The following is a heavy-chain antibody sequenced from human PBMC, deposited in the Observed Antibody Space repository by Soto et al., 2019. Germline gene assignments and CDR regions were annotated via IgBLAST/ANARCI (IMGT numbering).Heavy chain of an antibody. CDR1: GGSISSGGYY. J-gene: IGHJ6*02. CDR2: IYYSGST. Sequence: TLSLTCTVSGGSISSGGYYWSWIRQHPGKGLEWIGYIYYSGSTYYNPSLKSRVTISVDTSKNQFSLKLSSVTAADTAVYYCARDTGGTSCYHYGMDVWGQGTTVTVSS. V-gene: IGHV4-31*03. D-gene: IGHD2-2*01. CDR3: ARDTGGTSCYHYGMDV.